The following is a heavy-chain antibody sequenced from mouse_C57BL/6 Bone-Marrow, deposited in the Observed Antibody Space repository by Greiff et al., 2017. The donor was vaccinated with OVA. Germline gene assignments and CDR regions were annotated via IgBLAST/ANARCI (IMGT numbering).Heavy chain of an antibody. CDR2: INPNYGTT. CDR3: AIPFITTVVATPAWFAY. D-gene: IGHD1-1*01. CDR1: GYSFTDYN. V-gene: IGHV1-39*01. J-gene: IGHJ3*01. Sequence: EVQLQQSGPELVKPGASVTKYCTASGYSFTDYNMNWVKQSNGKSLEWIGVINPNYGTTSYNQKFKGKATLTVDQSSSTAYMQLNSLTSEDSAVYYCAIPFITTVVATPAWFAYWGQGTLVTVSA.